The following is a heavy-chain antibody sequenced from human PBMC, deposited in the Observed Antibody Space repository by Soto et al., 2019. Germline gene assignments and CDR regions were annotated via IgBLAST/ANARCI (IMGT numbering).Heavy chain of an antibody. Sequence: EVQLVESGGGLAKPGGSLRLSCAASGFTFSSYSMNWVRQAPGKGLEWVSSISSSSSYIYYADSVKGRFTISRDNAKNSLYLKMNSLRAEDTAVYYGATAPIQGGYWGQGTLVIVSS. D-gene: IGHD3-10*01. CDR1: GFTFSSYS. CDR2: ISSSSSYI. V-gene: IGHV3-21*01. CDR3: ATAPIQGGY. J-gene: IGHJ4*02.